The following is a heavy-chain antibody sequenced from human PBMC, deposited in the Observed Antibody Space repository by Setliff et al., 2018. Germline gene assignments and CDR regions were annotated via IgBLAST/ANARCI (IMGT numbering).Heavy chain of an antibody. CDR2: INPNNGDT. J-gene: IGHJ6*03. CDR3: AREGRRYYDSSGYYYDPYYYYYMNV. D-gene: IGHD3-22*01. Sequence: ASVKVSCKASGYTFTGYYFHWVRQAPGQGLEWMGWINPNNGDTNYAQKVQGRVTMTTDTSTSTAYMELRSLTSDDTAVYYCAREGRRYYDSSGYYYDPYYYYYMNVWGQGTTVTVSS. CDR1: GYTFTGYY. V-gene: IGHV1-18*04.